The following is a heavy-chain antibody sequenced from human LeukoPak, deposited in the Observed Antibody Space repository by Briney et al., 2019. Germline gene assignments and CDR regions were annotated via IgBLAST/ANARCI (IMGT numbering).Heavy chain of an antibody. J-gene: IGHJ4*02. CDR2: IKQDGSEK. Sequence: PGGSLRLSCAASGFTFSSYWMSWVRQAPGKGLEWVANIKQDGSEKYYVESVKGRFTISRDNATNSLYLQMNSLRAEDTAVYYCARAPEYYYDSSGYYEGYFDYWGQGTLVTVSS. CDR1: GFTFSSYW. V-gene: IGHV3-7*04. CDR3: ARAPEYYYDSSGYYEGYFDY. D-gene: IGHD3-22*01.